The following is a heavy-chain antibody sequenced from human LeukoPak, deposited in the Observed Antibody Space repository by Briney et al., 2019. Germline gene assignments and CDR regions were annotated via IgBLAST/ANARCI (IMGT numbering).Heavy chain of an antibody. CDR1: GGSISSYY. D-gene: IGHD4-11*01. CDR2: IYYSGST. J-gene: IGHJ3*02. V-gene: IGHV4-59*12. CDR3: ARAQSKSAFDI. Sequence: PSETLSLTCTVSGGSISSYYWSWIRQPPGKGLEWIGYIYYSGSTNYNPSLKSRVTISVDTSKNQFSLKLSSVTAADTAVYYCARAQSKSAFDIWGQGTMVTVSS.